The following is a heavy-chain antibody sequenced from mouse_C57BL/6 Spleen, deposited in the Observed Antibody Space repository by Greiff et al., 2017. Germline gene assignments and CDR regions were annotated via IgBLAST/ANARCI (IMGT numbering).Heavy chain of an antibody. J-gene: IGHJ2*01. V-gene: IGHV1-18*01. D-gene: IGHD2-5*01. CDR1: GYTFTDYN. Sequence: EVQLQQSGPELVKPGASVKIPCKASGYTFTDYNMDWVKQSHGKSLEWIGDINPNNGGTIYNQKFKGKATLTVDKSSSPAYLELRSLTSEDTAVYYCARRVYSNPYYFDYWGQGTTLTVSS. CDR3: ARRVYSNPYYFDY. CDR2: INPNNGGT.